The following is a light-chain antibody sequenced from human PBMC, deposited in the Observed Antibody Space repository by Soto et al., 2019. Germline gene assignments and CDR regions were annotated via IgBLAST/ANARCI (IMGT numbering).Light chain of an antibody. Sequence: DIQMTQSPSALSASVGDRVTITCRASQSISIWLAWYQQKPGKAPKLLIYKASTLATGVPSRFSGSGSGTEFTLTISSLQPDDFATYYCQQSNSYRTFGQGTKVEIK. V-gene: IGKV1-5*03. CDR3: QQSNSYRT. CDR1: QSISIW. CDR2: KAS. J-gene: IGKJ1*01.